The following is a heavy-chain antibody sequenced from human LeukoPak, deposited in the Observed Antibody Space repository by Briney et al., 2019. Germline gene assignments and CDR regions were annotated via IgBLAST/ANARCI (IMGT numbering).Heavy chain of an antibody. CDR2: IYYSGST. D-gene: IGHD6-19*01. Sequence: PSETLSLTCTVSGGSISSSSYYWGWIRQPPGKGLEWIGSIYYSGSTYYNPSLKSRVTISVDTSKNQFSLKLSSVTAADTAVYYCARVTPSAVAGTLDYWGQGTLVTVSS. V-gene: IGHV4-39*07. CDR3: ARVTPSAVAGTLDY. CDR1: GGSISSSSYY. J-gene: IGHJ4*02.